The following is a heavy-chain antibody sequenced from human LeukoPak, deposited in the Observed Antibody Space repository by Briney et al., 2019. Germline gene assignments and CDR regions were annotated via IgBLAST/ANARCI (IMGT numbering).Heavy chain of an antibody. CDR1: GGSFSGYY. CDR3: ARLVLVAPAASPNYYGMDV. D-gene: IGHD2-2*01. CDR2: INHSGST. V-gene: IGHV4-34*01. Sequence: MTSETLSLTCAVYGGSFSGYYWSWIRQPPGKGLEWIGEINHSGSTNYNPSLKSRVTISVDTSKNQFSLKLSSVTAADTAVYYCARLVLVAPAASPNYYGMDVWGQGTTVTVSS. J-gene: IGHJ6*02.